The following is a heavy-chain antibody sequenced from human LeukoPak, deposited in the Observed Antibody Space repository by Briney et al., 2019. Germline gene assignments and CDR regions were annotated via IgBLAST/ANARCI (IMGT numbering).Heavy chain of an antibody. CDR1: GGSISSSSSY. J-gene: IGHJ4*02. Sequence: SETLSLTCTVSGGSISSSSSYWGWIRQPPGKGLEWIGSIYYSGSTYYNPSLKSRVTISVDTSKNQFSLKLSSVTAADTAVYYCARQSDIVATIGYWGQGTLVTVSS. D-gene: IGHD5-12*01. V-gene: IGHV4-39*01. CDR2: IYYSGST. CDR3: ARQSDIVATIGY.